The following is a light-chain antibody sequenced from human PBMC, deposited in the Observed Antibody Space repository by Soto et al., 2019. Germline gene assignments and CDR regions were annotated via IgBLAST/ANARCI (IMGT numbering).Light chain of an antibody. Sequence: DIQMTQSPSSLSASEGDRVTITCQASQDINNNLSWYQQKPGKAPKLLIYDASNLETGVPSRFSGSGSGTDFTFTISSLQPEDIATYYCQHYDNLPYTFGQGTKLEIK. V-gene: IGKV1-33*01. CDR2: DAS. CDR1: QDINNN. CDR3: QHYDNLPYT. J-gene: IGKJ2*01.